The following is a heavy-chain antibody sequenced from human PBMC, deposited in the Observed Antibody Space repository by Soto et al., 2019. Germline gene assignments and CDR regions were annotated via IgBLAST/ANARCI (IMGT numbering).Heavy chain of an antibody. J-gene: IGHJ5*02. CDR3: ASTSRGDWFDP. CDR1: GYTFTSYG. CDR2: ISAYNGNT. Sequence: GASEKVSCKASGYTFTSYGISWVRQAPGQRLEWMGWISAYNGNTNYAQKLQGRVTMTTDTSTSTAYMELRSLRSDDTAVYYCASTSRGDWFDPWGQGTLVTVSS. D-gene: IGHD1-26*01. V-gene: IGHV1-18*01.